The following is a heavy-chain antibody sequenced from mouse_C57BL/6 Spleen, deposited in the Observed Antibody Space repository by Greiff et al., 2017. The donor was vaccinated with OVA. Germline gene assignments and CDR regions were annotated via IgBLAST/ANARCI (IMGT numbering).Heavy chain of an antibody. D-gene: IGHD4-1*01. J-gene: IGHJ3*01. V-gene: IGHV5-9-1*02. CDR2: ISSGGDYI. Sequence: EVKLVESGEGLVKPGGSLKLSCAASGFTFSSYAMSWVRQTPEKRLEWVAYISSGGDYIYYADTVKGRFTISRDNARNTLYLQMSSLKSEDTAMYYCTRGNWDVWFAYWGQGTLVTVSA. CDR1: GFTFSSYA. CDR3: TRGNWDVWFAY.